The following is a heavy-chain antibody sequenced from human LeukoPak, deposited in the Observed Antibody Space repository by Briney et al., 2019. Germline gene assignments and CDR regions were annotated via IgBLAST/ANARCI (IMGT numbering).Heavy chain of an antibody. D-gene: IGHD2-2*01. V-gene: IGHV1-69*13. J-gene: IGHJ6*03. Sequence: ASVKVSCKASGGTFSSYAISWVRQAPGQGLEWMGGIIPIFGTANYAQKFQGRVTITADESTSTAYMELSSLRSEDTAVYYCARLVVPAANYYYYMDVWGKGTTVTVSS. CDR3: ARLVVPAANYYYYMDV. CDR1: GGTFSSYA. CDR2: IIPIFGTA.